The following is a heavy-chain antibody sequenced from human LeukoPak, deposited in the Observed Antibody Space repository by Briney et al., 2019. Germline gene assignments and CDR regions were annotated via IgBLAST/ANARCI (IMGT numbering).Heavy chain of an antibody. CDR1: GYTFTSYY. CDR2: INPSGGNT. CDR3: ARFAVHHRLAVAGQFGLDY. D-gene: IGHD6-19*01. J-gene: IGHJ4*02. Sequence: VKVSCKASGYTFTSYYIHWVRQAPGQGLEWMGIINPSGGNTNYAQKFQGRVTMTRDTSTSTVYMELSSLRSGDTAVYYCARFAVHHRLAVAGQFGLDYWGQGTLVTVSS. V-gene: IGHV1-46*01.